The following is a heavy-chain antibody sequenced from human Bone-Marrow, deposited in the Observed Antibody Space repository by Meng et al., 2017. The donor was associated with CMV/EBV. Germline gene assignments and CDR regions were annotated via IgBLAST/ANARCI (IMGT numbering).Heavy chain of an antibody. D-gene: IGHD3-3*01. CDR2: ISYDESNK. Sequence: GESLKISCAASGFTFSSYAMHWVRQAPGKGLEWVAVISYDESNKYYADSVKGRFTISRDNSKNTLYLQMNSLRAEDTAVYYCARGGFGVVIEVWSYYGMDVWGQGTTATVSS. CDR3: ARGGFGVVIEVWSYYGMDV. J-gene: IGHJ6*02. V-gene: IGHV3-30*04. CDR1: GFTFSSYA.